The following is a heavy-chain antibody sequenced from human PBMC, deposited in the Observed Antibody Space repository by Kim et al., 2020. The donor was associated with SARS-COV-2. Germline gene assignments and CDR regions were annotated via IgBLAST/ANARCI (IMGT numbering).Heavy chain of an antibody. V-gene: IGHV4-34*01. J-gene: IGHJ4*02. Sequence: GSTNCNPSLKSRVTISVDTSKNQFSLKLSSVTAADTAVYYCARVGRRSGYWGQGTLVTVSS. CDR2: GST. D-gene: IGHD3-3*01. CDR3: ARVGRRSGY.